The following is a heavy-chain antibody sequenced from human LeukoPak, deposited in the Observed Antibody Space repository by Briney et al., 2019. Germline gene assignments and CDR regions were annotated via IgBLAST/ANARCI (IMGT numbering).Heavy chain of an antibody. CDR2: ISAYNGNT. CDR1: GYTFTSYG. Sequence: AXXKVSCKASGYTFTSYGISWVRQAPGQGVEGMGWISAYNGNTNYAQKLQGRVTMNTDTSKSTDCMELRSLRSDDTAVYYCARDSRNDDYWGQGTLVTVSS. CDR3: ARDSRNDDY. J-gene: IGHJ4*02. D-gene: IGHD1-1*01. V-gene: IGHV1-18*01.